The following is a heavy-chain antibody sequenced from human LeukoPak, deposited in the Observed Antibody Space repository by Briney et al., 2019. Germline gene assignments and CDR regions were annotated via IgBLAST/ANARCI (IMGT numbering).Heavy chain of an antibody. CDR3: ARPAYGKGYYGMDV. CDR1: GGSISSGGYY. Sequence: SETLSLTCTVSGGSISSGGYYWSWIRQHPGKGLEWIGYIYYSGSTYYNPFLKSRVTISVDTSKNQFSLKLSSVTAADTAVYYCARPAYGKGYYGMDVWGKGTTVTVSS. J-gene: IGHJ6*04. V-gene: IGHV4-31*03. D-gene: IGHD3-10*01. CDR2: IYYSGST.